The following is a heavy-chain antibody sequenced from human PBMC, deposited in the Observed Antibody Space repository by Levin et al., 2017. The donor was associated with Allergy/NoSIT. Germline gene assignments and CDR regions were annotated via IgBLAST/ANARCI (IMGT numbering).Heavy chain of an antibody. D-gene: IGHD1-1*01. V-gene: IGHV1-2*06. CDR1: GYTFTPYF. CDR2: IFPKTGGT. J-gene: IGHJ4*02. CDR3: VRENWYFDY. Sequence: ASVKVSCKTSGYTFTPYFLHWVRQAPGQGLEWLGQIFPKTGGTYFAPKFQGRVTVTRDTSISTAYMELTSLTSDDTAVYYWVRENWYFDYWGQGTLITVSS.